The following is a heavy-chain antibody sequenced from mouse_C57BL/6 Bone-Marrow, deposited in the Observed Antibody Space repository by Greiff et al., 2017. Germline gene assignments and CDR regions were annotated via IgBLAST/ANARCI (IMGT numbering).Heavy chain of an antibody. CDR3: ARLYYDYDSYAMDY. CDR2: ISNGGGST. Sequence: EVHLVESGGGLVQPGGSLKLSCAASGFTFSDYYMYWVRQTPEKRLEWVAYISNGGGSTYYPDTVKGRFTISRDNAKNTLYLQMSRLKSEDTAMYYCARLYYDYDSYAMDYWGQGTSVTVSS. J-gene: IGHJ4*01. CDR1: GFTFSDYY. D-gene: IGHD2-4*01. V-gene: IGHV5-12*01.